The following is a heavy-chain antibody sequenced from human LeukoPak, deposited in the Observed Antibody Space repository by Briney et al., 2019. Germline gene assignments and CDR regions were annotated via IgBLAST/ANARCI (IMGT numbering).Heavy chain of an antibody. D-gene: IGHD2-21*02. V-gene: IGHV1-2*02. J-gene: IGHJ1*01. Sequence: ASVKVSCKASGYTFTGYYMHWVRQAPGQGLEWMGWINPNSGGTNYAQKFQGRVTMTRDTSISTAYMELSRLRSDDTAVYYCARDPNVVTATPKYFQHWGQGTLVTVSS. CDR2: INPNSGGT. CDR3: ARDPNVVTATPKYFQH. CDR1: GYTFTGYY.